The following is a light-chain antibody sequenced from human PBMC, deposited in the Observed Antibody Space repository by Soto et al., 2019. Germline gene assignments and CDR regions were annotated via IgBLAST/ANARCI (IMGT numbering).Light chain of an antibody. CDR3: HHYGDSPPIT. V-gene: IGKV3-20*01. J-gene: IGKJ4*01. CDR2: GGS. CDR1: QSVTSRS. Sequence: EIVLTQSPGTLSLSPGERATLSCRASQSVTSRSLAWYQQRPGQAPRLLIYGGSSRATGIPDRFSGSGSGTEFTLTISRLDPDDFAVYYCHHYGDSPPITFGGGTKVEIK.